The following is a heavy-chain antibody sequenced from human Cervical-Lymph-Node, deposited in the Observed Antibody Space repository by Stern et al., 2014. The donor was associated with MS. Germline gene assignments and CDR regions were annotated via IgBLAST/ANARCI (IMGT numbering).Heavy chain of an antibody. Sequence: EVQLVQSGAEMKKPGESLKISCKGSGYSFTLYWIGWVRQMPGKGLEWMGTLYPGDSDTRYSRSLQGRVTISAEKSIGAAYLKWRSLKASDTAMYYCAALGRGSYFYWGRGTLVTVSS. D-gene: IGHD1-26*01. CDR3: AALGRGSYFY. V-gene: IGHV5-51*01. CDR2: LYPGDSDT. CDR1: GYSFTLYW. J-gene: IGHJ4*02.